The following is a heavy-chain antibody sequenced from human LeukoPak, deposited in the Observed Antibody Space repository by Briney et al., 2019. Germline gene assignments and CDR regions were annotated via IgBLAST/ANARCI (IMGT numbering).Heavy chain of an antibody. CDR1: GGTFSNCA. D-gene: IGHD6-13*01. V-gene: IGHV1-69*04. CDR3: AGALPRSQQLVRRGNCYYGMDV. CDR2: VIPILGIA. J-gene: IGHJ6*02. Sequence: SVKVSCKASGGTFSNCAFSWVRQAPGQGLEWMGRVIPILGIANYAQKFQGKVTITADKSTSTAYMELSSLRSEDTAVYYCAGALPRSQQLVRRGNCYYGMDVWGQGTTVTVSS.